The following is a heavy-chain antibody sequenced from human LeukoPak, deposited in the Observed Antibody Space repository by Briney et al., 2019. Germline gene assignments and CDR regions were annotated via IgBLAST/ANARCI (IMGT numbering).Heavy chain of an antibody. CDR3: ARESHYYDSSGFQYHFDY. CDR1: GGSISSGGYY. V-gene: IGHV4-31*11. D-gene: IGHD3-22*01. J-gene: IGHJ4*02. Sequence: PSQTLSLTCAVSGGSISSGGYYWSWIRQHPGKGLEWSGYIYYSGSTYYNPSLKSRVTISVDTSKNQFSLKLSSVTAADTAVYYCARESHYYDSSGFQYHFDYWGQGTLVTVSS. CDR2: IYYSGST.